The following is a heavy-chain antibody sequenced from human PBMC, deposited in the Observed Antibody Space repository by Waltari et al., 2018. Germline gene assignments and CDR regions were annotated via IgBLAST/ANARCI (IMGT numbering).Heavy chain of an antibody. Sequence: EVQLVQSGAEVKKPGESLKISCKVSGYSFTNYWIGWVRRMPGKAPEWMGIMFPGDSGSGSRPSFQGQATISDDKSISTAYLQWSSLKASDTAIYYCARVGGSGSYSDYWGQGTLVTVSS. J-gene: IGHJ4*02. CDR3: ARVGGSGSYSDY. V-gene: IGHV5-51*03. D-gene: IGHD3-10*01. CDR2: MFPGDSGS. CDR1: GYSFTNYW.